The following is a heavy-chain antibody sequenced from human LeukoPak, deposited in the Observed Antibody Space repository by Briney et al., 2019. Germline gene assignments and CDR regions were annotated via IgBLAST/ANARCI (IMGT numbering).Heavy chain of an antibody. V-gene: IGHV3-48*03. CDR2: ISSSGSAI. CDR3: ASGGSLGY. CDR1: GFTFSSYE. D-gene: IGHD3-10*01. J-gene: IGHJ4*02. Sequence: GGSLRLSCAASGFTFSSYEMNWVRQAPGKGLEWVSKISSSGSAIYYADSVKGRFTISRDNAKSTLYLQMNSLRAEDTAVYYCASGGSLGYWGQGTLVTVSS.